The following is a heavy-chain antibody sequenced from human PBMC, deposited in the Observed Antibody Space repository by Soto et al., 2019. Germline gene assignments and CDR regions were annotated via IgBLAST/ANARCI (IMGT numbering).Heavy chain of an antibody. CDR1: SDSVSNNNW. V-gene: IGHV4-4*02. J-gene: IGHJ4*02. CDR2: FYRTGST. CDR3: AGVNLAAAGEFDY. D-gene: IGHD6-13*01. Sequence: QVQLQESGPGLVKPSETLSLTCAVSSDSVSNNNWWGWVRQPPGKGLEWIGEFYRTGSTNYNPSLNTLATVAMDKSNNLVSLRLFFVTAADTAVYYCAGVNLAAAGEFDYWGQGALVTVSS.